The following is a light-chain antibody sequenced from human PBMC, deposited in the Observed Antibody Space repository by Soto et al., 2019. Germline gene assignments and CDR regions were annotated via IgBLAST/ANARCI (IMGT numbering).Light chain of an antibody. CDR1: SSDVGRYDR. Sequence: QSVLTQPPSVSGSPGQSVTISCTGTSSDVGRYDRVSWYQQSPGTAPKLIIYEVTNRPSGVPDRFSGSKSGNTASLTISGLQAEDEADFYCISYTSSSRYIFGTGTKLTVL. V-gene: IGLV2-18*02. CDR2: EVT. J-gene: IGLJ1*01. CDR3: ISYTSSSRYI.